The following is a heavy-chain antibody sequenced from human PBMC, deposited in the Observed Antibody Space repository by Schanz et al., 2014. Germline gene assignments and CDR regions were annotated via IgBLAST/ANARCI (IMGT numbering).Heavy chain of an antibody. CDR1: GFSVGNKY. CDR2: ISYDGSKK. J-gene: IGHJ4*02. Sequence: VHLLESGGGLVQPGGSLRLSCAASGFSVGNKYMNWVRQAPGKGLEWVGVISYDGSKKSYADSVKGRFTMSRDNAKNSVFLQMNSLRAEDTAVYYCARGGPAYYFDDWGQGTLVTVSS. V-gene: IGHV3-33*08. CDR3: ARGGPAYYFDD.